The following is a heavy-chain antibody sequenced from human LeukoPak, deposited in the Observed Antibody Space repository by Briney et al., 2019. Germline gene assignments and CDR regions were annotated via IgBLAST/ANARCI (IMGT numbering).Heavy chain of an antibody. CDR3: AKAIARGADY. Sequence: PGGSLRLSCAASGFTFRNYDMHWVRQPPGKGLEGVAFIRYDGSTNYYAESVKGRFTISRDNSKNTMYLQIDSLRVEDTAVYYCAKAIARGADYWGQGTLVTVSS. CDR1: GFTFRNYD. CDR2: IRYDGSTN. V-gene: IGHV3-30*02. D-gene: IGHD3-10*01. J-gene: IGHJ4*02.